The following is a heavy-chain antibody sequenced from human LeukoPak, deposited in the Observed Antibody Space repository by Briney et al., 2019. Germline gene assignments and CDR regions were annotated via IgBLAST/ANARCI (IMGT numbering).Heavy chain of an antibody. D-gene: IGHD3-16*01. CDR1: GFTFSNAW. J-gene: IGHJ4*02. V-gene: IGHV3-23*01. CDR3: AKDLRGRILRYFDY. Sequence: GGSLRLSCAASGFTFSNAWMGWVRQAPGKGLEWVSTSGSDDNTYYADSVKGWFTISRDNSKNTLYLQMNNLRAEDAAVYYCAKDLRGRILRYFDYWGRGTLVTVSS. CDR2: SGSDDNT.